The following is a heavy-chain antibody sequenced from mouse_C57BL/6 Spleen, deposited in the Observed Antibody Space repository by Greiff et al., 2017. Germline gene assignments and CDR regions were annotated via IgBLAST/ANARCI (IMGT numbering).Heavy chain of an antibody. J-gene: IGHJ1*03. CDR3: ARGSHYGGSWYFDG. Sequence: EVQLVESGPGLAKPSQTLSITCSVTGYSIPSDYWNWIRKFPGNKLEYMGYISYSGSTSYNPSLKSRISITRDTSKNQYYLQLNSVTTEDTATYYCARGSHYGGSWYFDGRGTGTTVTVAT. D-gene: IGHD1-1*01. CDR2: ISYSGST. CDR1: GYSIPSDY. V-gene: IGHV3-8*01.